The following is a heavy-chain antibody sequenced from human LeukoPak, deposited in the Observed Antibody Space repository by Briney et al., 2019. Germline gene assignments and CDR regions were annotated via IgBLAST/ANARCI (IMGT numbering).Heavy chain of an antibody. Sequence: ASVKVSCKASGYTFTSYDINWVRQATGQGLEWMGWMNPNSGNTGYAQKFQGRVTITRNTSISTAYMELSSLRYEDTAVYYCARGRYYYDSSGYYLSDYWGQGTLVTVSS. CDR1: GYTFTSYD. D-gene: IGHD3-22*01. V-gene: IGHV1-8*03. CDR3: ARGRYYYDSSGYYLSDY. CDR2: MNPNSGNT. J-gene: IGHJ4*02.